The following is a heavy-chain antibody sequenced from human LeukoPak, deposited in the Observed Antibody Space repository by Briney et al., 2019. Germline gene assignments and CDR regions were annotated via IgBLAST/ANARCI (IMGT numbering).Heavy chain of an antibody. V-gene: IGHV4-61*01. Sequence: PSATLSLTCTVSGGSVSSGNYYWSWIRQPPGKGLEWIGYIYYSGSTNYNPSLKSRVTISVDTSKNQFSLKLSSVTAADTAVYYCARDPSGYFNYWGQGTLATVSS. D-gene: IGHD3-22*01. CDR1: GGSVSSGNYY. J-gene: IGHJ4*02. CDR2: IYYSGST. CDR3: ARDPSGYFNY.